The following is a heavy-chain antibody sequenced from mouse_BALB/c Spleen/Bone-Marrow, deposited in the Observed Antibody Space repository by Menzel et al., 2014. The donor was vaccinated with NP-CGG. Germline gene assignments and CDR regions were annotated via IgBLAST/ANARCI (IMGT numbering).Heavy chain of an antibody. V-gene: IGHV1S135*01. J-gene: IGHJ4*01. CDR1: GYLFTSYY. CDR3: ARSYDGCPYAMNY. D-gene: IGHD2-3*01. CDR2: SDPFNGGT. Sequence: VQLQQSGPELMKPGASVKISCKASGYLFTSYYMHWVKQSHGESLEWIGYSDPFNGGTSYNQKFKGKATLTVDKSSSTAFIHLNRLTSEDSAVYFCARSYDGCPYAMNYWGQGTSVTVSS.